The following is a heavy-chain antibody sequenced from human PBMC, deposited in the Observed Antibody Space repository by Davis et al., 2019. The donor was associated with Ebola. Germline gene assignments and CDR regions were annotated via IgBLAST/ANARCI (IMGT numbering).Heavy chain of an antibody. V-gene: IGHV5-51*01. D-gene: IGHD3-22*01. CDR2: IYVGDSDT. Sequence: GESLKISCTVTGDNLSSYWIGWVRQMPGKGLEWMGVIYVGDSDTRYSPSFQGQVTISADKSTSTAYLQWSSLKASDSATYYCARPSDSSGYKIEYWGQGTLVTVSS. CDR1: GDNLSSYW. CDR3: ARPSDSSGYKIEY. J-gene: IGHJ4*02.